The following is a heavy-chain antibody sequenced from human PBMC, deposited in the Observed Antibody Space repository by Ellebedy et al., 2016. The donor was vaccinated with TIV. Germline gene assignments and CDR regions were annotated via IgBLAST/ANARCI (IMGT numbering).Heavy chain of an antibody. CDR3: ARGGGSYYLY. CDR2: ISAYNGNT. CDR1: GYTFTGYY. V-gene: IGHV1-18*04. J-gene: IGHJ4*02. D-gene: IGHD1-26*01. Sequence: ASVKVSXXASGYTFTGYYMHWVRQAPGQGLEWMGWISAYNGNTNYAQKLQGRVTMTTDTSTSTAYMELRSLRSDDTAVYYCARGGGSYYLYWGQGTLVTVSS.